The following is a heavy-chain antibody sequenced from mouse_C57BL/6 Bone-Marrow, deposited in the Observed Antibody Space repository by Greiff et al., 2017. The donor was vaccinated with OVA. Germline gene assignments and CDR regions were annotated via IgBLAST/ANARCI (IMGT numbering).Heavy chain of an antibody. CDR1: GFTFTDDY. Sequence: VQLQQSGAELVRPGASVKLSCTASGFTFTDDYMHWVKQRPEQGLEWIGWIDPANGDTEYASKFQGKATITADTSSNTAYLQLSSLTSEDTAVYYCTAYGNFDYWGQGTTLTVSS. V-gene: IGHV14-4*01. J-gene: IGHJ2*01. CDR3: TAYGNFDY. D-gene: IGHD2-1*01. CDR2: IDPANGDT.